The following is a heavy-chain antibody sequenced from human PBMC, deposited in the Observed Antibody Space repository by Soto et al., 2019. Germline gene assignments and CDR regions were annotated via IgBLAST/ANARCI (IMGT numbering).Heavy chain of an antibody. Sequence: QVQLVESGGGVVQPGRSLRLSCAASGFTFSSYAMHWVRQAPGKGLEWVAVISYDGSNKYYADSVKGRFTISRDNSKNTLYLQMNSLRAEDTAVYYCAREAGAIQLWSQGPEYFDYWGQGTLVTVSS. CDR3: AREAGAIQLWSQGPEYFDY. J-gene: IGHJ4*02. CDR2: ISYDGSNK. V-gene: IGHV3-30-3*01. D-gene: IGHD5-18*01. CDR1: GFTFSSYA.